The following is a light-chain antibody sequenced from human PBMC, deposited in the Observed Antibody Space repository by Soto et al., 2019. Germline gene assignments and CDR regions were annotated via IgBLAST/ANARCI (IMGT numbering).Light chain of an antibody. CDR3: HQYASSSRT. V-gene: IGKV3-20*01. CDR2: GAS. J-gene: IGKJ1*01. CDR1: QSCSSNY. Sequence: EIVLTQSPGTLSLSPGERATLSCRASQSCSSNYLAWYQQKPGQAPRLLIYGASSRATGIPDRFSGSGSGTDFTLTISRLEPEDFAVYYCHQYASSSRTFGQGTKVEIK.